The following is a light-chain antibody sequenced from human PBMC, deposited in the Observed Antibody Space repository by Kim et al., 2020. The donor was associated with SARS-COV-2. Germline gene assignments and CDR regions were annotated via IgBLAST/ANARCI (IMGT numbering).Light chain of an antibody. CDR2: GAS. J-gene: IGKJ4*01. Sequence: VSFTPGERAPLSCRASQMLASRALTWYQQKPGQAPRLLVHGASSRATGIPDRFSGRGSGTDFTLTISRLEPEDSAIYYCQQFGATFGGGTKVDIK. CDR3: QQFGAT. CDR1: QMLASRA. V-gene: IGKV3-20*01.